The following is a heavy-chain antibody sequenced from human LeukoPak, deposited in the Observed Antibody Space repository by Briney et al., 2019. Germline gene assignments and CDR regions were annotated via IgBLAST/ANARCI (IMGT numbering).Heavy chain of an antibody. CDR1: GFTFNNYN. J-gene: IGHJ6*03. D-gene: IGHD1-26*01. CDR3: ARDPYSGNYGNYYYYYMDV. CDR2: ITSSGTYI. V-gene: IGHV3-21*01. Sequence: PGGSLRLSCAASGFTFNNYNMNWVRQAPGKALEWVSSITSSGTYIFYADSVKGRFTISRDNAKNSLYLQMNSLGPEDTAVYYCARDPYSGNYGNYYYYYMDVWGKGTTVTVSS.